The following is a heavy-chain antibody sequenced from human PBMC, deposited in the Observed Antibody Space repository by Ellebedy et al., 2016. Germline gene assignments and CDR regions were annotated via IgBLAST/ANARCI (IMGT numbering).Heavy chain of an antibody. J-gene: IGHJ6*03. CDR2: IIPILGIA. CDR3: AALLTHSGDYGYAMDV. D-gene: IGHD4-17*01. CDR1: GGTFSSYA. Sequence: SVKVSCKASGGTFSSYAISWARQAPGQGLEWMGGIIPILGIANYAQKFQGRVTITADKSTSTAYMELSSLRSEDTAVYYCAALLTHSGDYGYAMDVWGKGTTVTVSS. V-gene: IGHV1-69*10.